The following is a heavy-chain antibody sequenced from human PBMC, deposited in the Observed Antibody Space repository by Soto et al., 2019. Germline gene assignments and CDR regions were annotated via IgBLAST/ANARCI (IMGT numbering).Heavy chain of an antibody. J-gene: IGHJ4*02. CDR3: AREGSNALEY. V-gene: IGHV3-30*03. CDR1: GFSFSSYG. D-gene: IGHD2-8*01. Sequence: GGSLRLSCAASGFSFSSYGMHWVRQAPGKGLEWVAMISYDGTDEYYADSVKGRFTISRDNSKNAVYLQMNSLRAEDTAVYYCAREGSNALEYWGQGTLVTVSS. CDR2: ISYDGTDE.